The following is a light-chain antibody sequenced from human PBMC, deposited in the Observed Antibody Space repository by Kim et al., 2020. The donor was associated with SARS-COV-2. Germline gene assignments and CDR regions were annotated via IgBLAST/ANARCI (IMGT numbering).Light chain of an antibody. CDR2: GAS. CDR3: QQYGDSPRT. CDR1: QSVTSNS. Sequence: SPGERVTLSCRASQSVTSNSLAWYQQSPGQAPRLLIYGASTRAAGIPDRFSGSGSGADFTLTINRLEPEDSAVYYCQQYGDSPRTFGQGTKLEI. J-gene: IGKJ2*01. V-gene: IGKV3-20*01.